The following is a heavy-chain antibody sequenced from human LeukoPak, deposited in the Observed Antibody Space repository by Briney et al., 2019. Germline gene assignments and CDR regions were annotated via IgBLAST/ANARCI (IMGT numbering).Heavy chain of an antibody. Sequence: GGSLRLSCAASGFSFTNYGMHWVRQAPGKGLVWVAFIQFDGTDEHYTDSVKGRFTISRDNSKNVLFLQMNSLRTEDTATYYCAEDQKLQPFHYWGQGTLVTVSS. J-gene: IGHJ4*02. CDR1: GFSFTNYG. V-gene: IGHV3-30*02. D-gene: IGHD2-21*01. CDR3: AEDQKLQPFHY. CDR2: IQFDGTDE.